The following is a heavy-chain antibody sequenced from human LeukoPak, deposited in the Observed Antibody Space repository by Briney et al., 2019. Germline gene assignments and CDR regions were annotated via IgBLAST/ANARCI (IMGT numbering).Heavy chain of an antibody. D-gene: IGHD5-18*01. J-gene: IGHJ4*02. CDR2: IYHSGST. CDR1: GYSISSGYY. V-gene: IGHV4-38-2*01. Sequence: KRSETLSLTCAVSGYSISSGYYGGWIRQPPGKGLEWIGSIYHSGSTYYNPSLKSRVTISVDTSTNQFSLKLTSVTAADTAVYYCARQSTRGYAYGRSDFDDWGRGTLVTVSS. CDR3: ARQSTRGYAYGRSDFDD.